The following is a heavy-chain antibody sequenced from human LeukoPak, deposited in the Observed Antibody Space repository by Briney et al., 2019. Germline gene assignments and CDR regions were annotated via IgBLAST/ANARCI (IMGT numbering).Heavy chain of an antibody. CDR1: GFTFSSYG. Sequence: GGSLRLSCAASGFTFSSYGMHWVRQAPGKGLEWVAVISYDGSNKYYADSVKGRFTISRDNSKNTLYLQMNSLRAEDTAVYYCAKPQEYYYDSSGYNYWGQGTLVTVSS. D-gene: IGHD3-22*01. V-gene: IGHV3-30*18. CDR3: AKPQEYYYDSSGYNY. CDR2: ISYDGSNK. J-gene: IGHJ4*02.